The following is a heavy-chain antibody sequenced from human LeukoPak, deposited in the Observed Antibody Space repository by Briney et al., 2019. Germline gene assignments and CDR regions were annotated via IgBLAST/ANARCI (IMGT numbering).Heavy chain of an antibody. CDR1: GGSINSHY. Sequence: SETLSLTCTVPGGSINSHYWSWIRQPPGKGLEWIGEINHSGSTNYNPSLKSRVTISADKSKNQFSLKLTSVTAADTAIYYCARGRRSGLFPGFYHNYMDVWGKGTTVTVSS. J-gene: IGHJ6*03. V-gene: IGHV4-34*01. D-gene: IGHD5-12*01. CDR2: INHSGST. CDR3: ARGRRSGLFPGFYHNYMDV.